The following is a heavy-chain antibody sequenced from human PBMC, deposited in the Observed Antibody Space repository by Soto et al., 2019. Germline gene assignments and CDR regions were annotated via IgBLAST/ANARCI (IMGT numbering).Heavy chain of an antibody. J-gene: IGHJ3*02. CDR3: AKEGDFVVGDI. V-gene: IGHV3-7*01. Sequence: VDSLKGRFTISRDNAKNSLYLLMNSLRAEDTAVYYCAKEGDFVVGDIWGQGTMVTVSS. D-gene: IGHD2-15*01.